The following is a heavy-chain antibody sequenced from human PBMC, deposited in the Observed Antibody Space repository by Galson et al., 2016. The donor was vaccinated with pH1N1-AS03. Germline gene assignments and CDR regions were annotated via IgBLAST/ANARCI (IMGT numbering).Heavy chain of an antibody. J-gene: IGHJ4*02. Sequence: SLRLSCAASGFTFTSYSMNWVRQAPGKGLEWISYIRSSGNTIYYANSVKGRFTISRDNAKNSVYLQMNSLRAEDTAVYYCVRDAPEAPVGASFDYWGQGTLVIVSS. CDR2: IRSSGNTI. V-gene: IGHV3-48*01. CDR1: GFTFTSYS. D-gene: IGHD1-26*01. CDR3: VRDAPEAPVGASFDY.